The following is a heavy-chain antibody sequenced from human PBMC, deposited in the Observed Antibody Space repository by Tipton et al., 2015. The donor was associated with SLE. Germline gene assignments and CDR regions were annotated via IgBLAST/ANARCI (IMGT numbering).Heavy chain of an antibody. CDR1: GGSISSHY. CDR3: ARGDYYGPLGGY. V-gene: IGHV4-31*03. D-gene: IGHD3-10*01. J-gene: IGHJ4*02. Sequence: TLSLTCTVSGGSISSHYWSWIRQHPGKGLEWIGYIYYSGSTYYNPSLKSRVTISVDTSKNQFSLKLSSVTAADTAVYYCARGDYYGPLGGYWGQGTLVTVSS. CDR2: IYYSGST.